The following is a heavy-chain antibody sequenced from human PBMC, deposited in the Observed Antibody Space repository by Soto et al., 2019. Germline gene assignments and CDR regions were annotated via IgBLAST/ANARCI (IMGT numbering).Heavy chain of an antibody. CDR3: ARRYFWSGYYMDV. CDR1: GGSFSGYY. CDR2: INHSGST. D-gene: IGHD3-3*01. J-gene: IGHJ6*03. V-gene: IGHV4-34*01. Sequence: SETLSLTCAVYGGSFSGYYWSWIRQPPGKGLEWIGEINHSGSTNYNPSLKSRVTISVDTSKNQFSLKLSSVTAADTAVYYCARRYFWSGYYMDVWGKGTTVTVSS.